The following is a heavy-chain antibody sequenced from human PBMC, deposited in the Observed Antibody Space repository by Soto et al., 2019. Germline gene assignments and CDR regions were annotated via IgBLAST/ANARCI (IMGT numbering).Heavy chain of an antibody. CDR2: IKEDGSQK. V-gene: IGHV3-7*01. D-gene: IGHD6-19*01. CDR3: GRSNNGWSRFDY. J-gene: IGHJ4*02. Sequence: GGSLRLSCVESGITFNNYWMIWVRQAPGKGLEWVADIKEDGSQKNYVDSVKGRFTISRDNAKNSLSLQMNSLRAEDTAMYYCGRSNNGWSRFDYWGQGILVTVSS. CDR1: GITFNNYW.